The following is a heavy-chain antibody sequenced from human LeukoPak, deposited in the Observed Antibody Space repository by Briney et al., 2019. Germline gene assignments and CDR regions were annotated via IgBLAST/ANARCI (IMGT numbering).Heavy chain of an antibody. CDR2: IRSSGGNT. V-gene: IGHV3-23*01. D-gene: IGHD3-10*01. CDR1: GFAFGSYA. J-gene: IGHJ4*02. Sequence: GGSLRLSCAASGFAFGSYAMGWVRQAPGKGLEWISVIRSSGGNTYYADSVKGRFSISRDNSKNTLYLQMNSLRAEDTAVYYCAKDSNYYGSGTYSKGPVDYWGQGTLVTVSS. CDR3: AKDSNYYGSGTYSKGPVDY.